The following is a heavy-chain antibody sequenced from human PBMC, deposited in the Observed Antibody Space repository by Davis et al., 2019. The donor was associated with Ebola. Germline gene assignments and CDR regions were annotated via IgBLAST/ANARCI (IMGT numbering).Heavy chain of an antibody. CDR2: INPNSGGT. J-gene: IGHJ6*04. CDR3: ARRDLYSSSFVYYYGMDV. Sequence: ASVKVSCKASGYTFTGYYMHWVRQAPGQGLEWMGRINPNSGGTNYAQKFQGRVTMTRDTSISTAYMELSRLRSDDTAVYYCARRDLYSSSFVYYYGMDVWGKGTTVTVSS. CDR1: GYTFTGYY. V-gene: IGHV1-2*06. D-gene: IGHD6-6*01.